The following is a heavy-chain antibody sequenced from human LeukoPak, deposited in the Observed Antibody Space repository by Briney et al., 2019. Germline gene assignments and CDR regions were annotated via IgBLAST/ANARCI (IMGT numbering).Heavy chain of an antibody. CDR1: GGSIRSSSYY. CDR2: IYYSGNT. D-gene: IGHD1-26*01. Sequence: PSETLSLICTVSGGSIRSSSYYRGWIRQPPGKGLEWIGSIYYSGNTYYNPSLKSRVSLSVDTSKNEFSLKLSFVTAADTAVYYCARHTKVGSKPDAFDIWGQGTMVTVSA. V-gene: IGHV4-39*01. CDR3: ARHTKVGSKPDAFDI. J-gene: IGHJ3*02.